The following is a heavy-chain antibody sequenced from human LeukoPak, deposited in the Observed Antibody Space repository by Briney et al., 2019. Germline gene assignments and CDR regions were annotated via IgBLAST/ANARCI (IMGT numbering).Heavy chain of an antibody. D-gene: IGHD3-22*01. CDR3: ARANHYDSSGYYEVWFDP. Sequence: ASVKVSCKASGGTFSSYAITWVRQAPGQGLEWMGGIIPILGTANHAQKFQGRVTVTTDESTSTAYMELGSLRFEDTAVYYCARANHYDSSGYYEVWFDPWGQGTLVTVSS. CDR1: GGTFSSYA. J-gene: IGHJ5*02. CDR2: IIPILGTA. V-gene: IGHV1-69*05.